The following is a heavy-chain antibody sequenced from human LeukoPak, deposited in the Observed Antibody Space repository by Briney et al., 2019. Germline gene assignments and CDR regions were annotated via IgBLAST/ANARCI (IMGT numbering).Heavy chain of an antibody. D-gene: IGHD6-13*01. CDR3: ARHGSSWQTFDY. V-gene: IGHV4-39*07. Sequence: PSETLSLTCTVSGGSISSSSYYWGWIRQPPGKGLEWIGSIYYSGSTYYNPSLKSRVTISVDTSKNQFSLKLSSVTAADTAVYYCARHGSSWQTFDYWGQGTLVTVSS. CDR1: GGSISSSSYY. CDR2: IYYSGST. J-gene: IGHJ4*02.